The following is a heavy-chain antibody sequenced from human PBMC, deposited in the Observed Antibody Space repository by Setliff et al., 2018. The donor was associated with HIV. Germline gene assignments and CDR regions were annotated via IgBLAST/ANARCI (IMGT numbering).Heavy chain of an antibody. Sequence: GGSLRLSCAASGFTFSNYGMHWVRQGPGKGLEWVAFIRSDESETYYADSVKGRFTISRDSSKNTLYLEMNSLRVEDTAVYYCASARIPTGGTSTSFDYWGQGTLVTVSS. V-gene: IGHV3-30*02. D-gene: IGHD1-1*01. CDR3: ASARIPTGGTSTSFDY. CDR1: GFTFSNYG. J-gene: IGHJ4*02. CDR2: IRSDESET.